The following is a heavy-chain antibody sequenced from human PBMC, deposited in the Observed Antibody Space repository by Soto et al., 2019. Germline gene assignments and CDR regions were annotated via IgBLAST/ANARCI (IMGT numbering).Heavy chain of an antibody. V-gene: IGHV3-7*03. Sequence: GGSLRLSCEASGFTFSDYWMSWVRQAPGKGPEWVANIKFDGSEKQYVDSVRGRFTISRDNSRSSLSLQMNSLRAGDTAVYYCVKDGGYCSSSTCYAPRNHYFDSWGQGTLVTVSS. D-gene: IGHD2-2*01. CDR3: VKDGGYCSSSTCYAPRNHYFDS. J-gene: IGHJ4*02. CDR2: IKFDGSEK. CDR1: GFTFSDYW.